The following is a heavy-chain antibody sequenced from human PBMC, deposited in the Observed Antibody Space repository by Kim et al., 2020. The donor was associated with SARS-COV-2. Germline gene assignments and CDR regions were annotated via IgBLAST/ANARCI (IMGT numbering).Heavy chain of an antibody. J-gene: IGHJ4*02. CDR2: LTGDGSTT. CDR1: GFTFSDYY. CDR3: VRGNYHFDY. Sequence: GGSLRLSCAASGFTFSDYYMYWVRQAPGKGLVWVSHLTGDGSTTRYADSVKGRFTISRDNAKNTLYLQMNSLRAEDTAMYYCVRGNYHFDYWGQGTLVTV. D-gene: IGHD1-7*01. V-gene: IGHV3-74*01.